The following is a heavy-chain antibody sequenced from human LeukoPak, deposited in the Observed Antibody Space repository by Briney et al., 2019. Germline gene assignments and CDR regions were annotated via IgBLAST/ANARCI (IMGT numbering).Heavy chain of an antibody. J-gene: IGHJ4*02. Sequence: GGSLRLSCAASGFTFTNYWMSWVRQAPGKGLELVANIKQDRSEKYYVDSVKGRFTISRDNAKNSLYLQMSSLTAEDTALYYCARDQGYDGRGNYYPYHFDCWGQGTLVTVSS. CDR2: IKQDRSEK. D-gene: IGHD3-22*01. CDR1: GFTFTNYW. CDR3: ARDQGYDGRGNYYPYHFDC. V-gene: IGHV3-7*01.